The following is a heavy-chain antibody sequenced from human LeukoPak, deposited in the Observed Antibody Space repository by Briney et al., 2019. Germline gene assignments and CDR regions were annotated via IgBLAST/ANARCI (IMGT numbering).Heavy chain of an antibody. J-gene: IGHJ3*02. CDR2: INPNSGGT. CDR1: GYTFTGYN. V-gene: IGHV1-2*02. CDR3: ARNVVPAARARVLDI. Sequence: GASVKVSCKASGYTFTGYNMHWVRQAPGQGLEWMGWINPNSGGTNYAQKFQGRVTMTRDTSISTAYMELSRLRSDDTAVYYCARNVVPAARARVLDIWGQGTMVTVSS. D-gene: IGHD2-2*01.